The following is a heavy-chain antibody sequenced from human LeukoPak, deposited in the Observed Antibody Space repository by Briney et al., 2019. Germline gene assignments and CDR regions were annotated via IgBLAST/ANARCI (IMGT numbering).Heavy chain of an antibody. CDR3: TGYCRGGTCYDGN. CDR1: GGSFSGYY. CDR2: INHSGST. V-gene: IGHV4-34*01. Sequence: SETLSLTCAVYGGSFSGYYWSWIRQPPGKGLEWIGEINHSGSTNYNPSLKSRVTISVDTSKNQFSLKLNSVTAADTAVYYCTGYCRGGTCYDGNWGQGTLVTVSS. D-gene: IGHD2-15*01. J-gene: IGHJ4*02.